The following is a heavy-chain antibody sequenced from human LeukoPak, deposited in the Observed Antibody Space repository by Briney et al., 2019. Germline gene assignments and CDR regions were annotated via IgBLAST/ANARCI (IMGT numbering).Heavy chain of an antibody. CDR1: GFSVSTNY. CDR3: AREVEDWNPVNWFDP. D-gene: IGHD1-1*01. V-gene: IGHV3-48*01. Sequence: PGGSLRLSCAASGFSVSTNYMSWVRQAPAKGLEWVSYISSSSSTIYYADSVKGRFTISRDNAKNSLYLQMNSLRAEDTAVYYCAREVEDWNPVNWFDPWGQGTLVTVSS. J-gene: IGHJ5*02. CDR2: ISSSSSTI.